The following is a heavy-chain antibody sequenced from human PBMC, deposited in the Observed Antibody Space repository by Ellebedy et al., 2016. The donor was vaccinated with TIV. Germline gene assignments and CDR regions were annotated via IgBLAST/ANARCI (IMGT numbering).Heavy chain of an antibody. CDR3: AKAGLIGS. CDR2: ISYDGTYK. V-gene: IGHV3-30-3*01. J-gene: IGHJ5*02. Sequence: GGSLRLXXAASGFTFSNFAIHWVRQAPGKGLEWVALISYDGTYKYYADSVKGRFIVSRDNSKNTVYLQMSSLISDDTAVYYCAKAGLIGSWGQGTRVTVSS. CDR1: GFTFSNFA. D-gene: IGHD2-21*01.